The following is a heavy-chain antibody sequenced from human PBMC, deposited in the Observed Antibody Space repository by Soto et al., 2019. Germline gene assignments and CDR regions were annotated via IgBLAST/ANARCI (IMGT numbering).Heavy chain of an antibody. CDR1: GYTFTSYG. J-gene: IGHJ6*02. CDR3: AKSSPYYYYGMDV. CDR2: ISAYNGNT. V-gene: IGHV1-18*01. Sequence: GAAVKVSCKASGYTFTSYGISWVRQAPGQGLEWMGWISAYNGNTNYAQKLQGRVTMTTDTSTSTAYMELRSLRSDDTAVYYCAKSSPYYYYGMDVWGQGPTVTASS. D-gene: IGHD2-15*01.